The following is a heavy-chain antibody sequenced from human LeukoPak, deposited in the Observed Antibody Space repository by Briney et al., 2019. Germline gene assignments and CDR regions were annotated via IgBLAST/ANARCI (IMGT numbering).Heavy chain of an antibody. CDR2: ISAYNGNT. CDR1: GYTFTSYD. Sequence: ASVKVSCKASGYTFTSYDINWVRQAPGQGLEWMGWISAYNGNTNYAQKLQGRVTMTTDTSTSTAYMELRSLRSDDTAVYYCAREYYYGSGSDHDAFDIWGQGTMVTVSS. V-gene: IGHV1-18*01. J-gene: IGHJ3*02. CDR3: AREYYYGSGSDHDAFDI. D-gene: IGHD3-10*01.